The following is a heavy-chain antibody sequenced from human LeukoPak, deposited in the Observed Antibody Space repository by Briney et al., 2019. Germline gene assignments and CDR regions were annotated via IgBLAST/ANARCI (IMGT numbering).Heavy chain of an antibody. V-gene: IGHV4-30-4*08. CDR1: GGSISSGDYY. D-gene: IGHD3-10*01. J-gene: IGHJ3*02. Sequence: PSQTLSLTCTVSGGSISSGDYYWSWIRQPPGKGLEWIGYVYYSGSTYYNPSLKSRVTISVDTSKNQLSLKLSSVTAADTAVYYCARGDYYGSGSYNGIDAFDIWGQGTMVTVSS. CDR2: VYYSGST. CDR3: ARGDYYGSGSYNGIDAFDI.